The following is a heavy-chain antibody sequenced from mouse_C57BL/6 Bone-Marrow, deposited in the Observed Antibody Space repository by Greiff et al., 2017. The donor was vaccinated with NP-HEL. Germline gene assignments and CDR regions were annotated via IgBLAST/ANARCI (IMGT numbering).Heavy chain of an antibody. CDR1: GYTFTSYW. CDR2: IDPSDSYT. Sequence: VQLQQSGAELVMPGASVKLSCKASGYTFTSYWMHWVKQRPGQGLEWIGEIDPSDSYTNYNQKFKGKSTLTVDKSSSTAYMQLSSLTSEDSAVYYCARGEGSSSYYFDYWGQGTTLTVSS. J-gene: IGHJ2*01. V-gene: IGHV1-69*01. CDR3: ARGEGSSSYYFDY.